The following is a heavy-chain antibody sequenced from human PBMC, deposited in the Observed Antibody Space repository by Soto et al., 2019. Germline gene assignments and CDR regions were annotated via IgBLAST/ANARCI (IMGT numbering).Heavy chain of an antibody. V-gene: IGHV4-39*01. CDR3: ARGSSTVTTKLLLGY. Sequence: QLQLQESGPGLVKPSETLSLTCTVSGGSISSSSYYWGWIRQPPGKGLEWIGSIYYSGSTYYNPSLKRRVPISVDTSKNPFSLKLSSVTAADTAVYYCARGSSTVTTKLLLGYWGQGTLVTVSS. J-gene: IGHJ4*02. D-gene: IGHD4-17*01. CDR2: IYYSGST. CDR1: GGSISSSSYY.